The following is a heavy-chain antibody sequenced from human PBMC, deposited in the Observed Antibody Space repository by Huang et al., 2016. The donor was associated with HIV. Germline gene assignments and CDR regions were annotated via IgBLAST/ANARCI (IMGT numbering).Heavy chain of an antibody. CDR2: IHYRGST. Sequence: QVQLQESGPGLVKPSETLSLTCTVSGGSISSYYWSWIRQPPGKGLELIGYIHYRGSTTYNPSLKSRVTTSVDTSKNQFFLKLSSVTAVDTAVYYCARGGPYSRDYYYYGMDVWGQGTTVTVSS. CDR1: GGSISSYY. J-gene: IGHJ6*02. CDR3: ARGGPYSRDYYYYGMDV. V-gene: IGHV4-59*01. D-gene: IGHD6-13*01.